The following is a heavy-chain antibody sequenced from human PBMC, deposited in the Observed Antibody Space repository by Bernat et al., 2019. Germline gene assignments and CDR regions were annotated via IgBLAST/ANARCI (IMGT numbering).Heavy chain of an antibody. CDR3: GGDVRGGAFDI. J-gene: IGHJ3*02. CDR2: IIPILGIA. CDR1: GGTFSSYT. Sequence: QVQLVQSGAEVKKPGSSVKVSCKASGGTFSSYTISWVRQAPGQGLEWMGRIIPILGIANYAQKFQGRVTITAEKPTSTAYRERSSLGSEDTAVYYCGGDVRGGAFDIWGQGTMVTVSS. V-gene: IGHV1-69*08. D-gene: IGHD3-10*02.